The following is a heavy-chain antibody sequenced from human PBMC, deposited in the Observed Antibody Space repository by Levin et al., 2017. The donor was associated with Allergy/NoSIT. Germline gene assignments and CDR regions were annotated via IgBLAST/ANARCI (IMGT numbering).Heavy chain of an antibody. V-gene: IGHV4-39*01. J-gene: IGHJ4*02. CDR1: FFSIRFMFYY. CDR2: LSYRGNT. D-gene: IGHD3-10*01. Sequence: PSSPLSLPFPFSFFSIRFMFYYCVWFRQSPFPFLSFLWRLSYRGNTYHNPSLKSRVTISVDTSKNQFSLKLRSVTAADTAVYYCARQPANGEWDFDYWGQGTLVTVSS. CDR3: ARQPANGEWDFDY.